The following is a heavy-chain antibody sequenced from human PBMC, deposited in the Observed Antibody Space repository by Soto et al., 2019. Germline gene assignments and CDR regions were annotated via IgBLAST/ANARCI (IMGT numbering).Heavy chain of an antibody. V-gene: IGHV4-59*12. CDR3: ARDRRDGWIFDY. D-gene: IGHD6-19*01. Sequence: PSETLSLTCTVSGGPISSYYWSWIRQPPGKGLECIGYLYYGRSANYNPSLKSRVTISVDTSKNQFSLKLSSVTAADTAVYYCARDRRDGWIFDYWGQGILVTVSS. CDR1: GGPISSYY. J-gene: IGHJ4*02. CDR2: LYYGRSA.